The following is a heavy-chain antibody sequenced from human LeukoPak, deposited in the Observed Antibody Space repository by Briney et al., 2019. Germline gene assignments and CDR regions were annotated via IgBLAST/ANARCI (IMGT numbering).Heavy chain of an antibody. CDR3: TNLGYTD. J-gene: IGHJ4*02. CDR2: IKDDGSDK. CDR1: GFTFSNSL. V-gene: IGHV3-7*01. D-gene: IGHD5-18*01. Sequence: GGSLRLSCAASGFTFSNSLMTWVRQAPGKGLEWVATIKDDGSDKYYVDSVKGRFIISRDNAKNSLHLQMSSLRVEDTAVYYCTNLGYTDWGQGTLVTVSS.